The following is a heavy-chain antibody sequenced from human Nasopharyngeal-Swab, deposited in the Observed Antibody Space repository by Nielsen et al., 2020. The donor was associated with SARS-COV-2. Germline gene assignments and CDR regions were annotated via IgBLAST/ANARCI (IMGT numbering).Heavy chain of an antibody. CDR2: ISGSGGST. CDR3: AKVASGGMDV. J-gene: IGHJ6*02. V-gene: IGHV3-23*01. Sequence: GESLKISCAASGFPFSSYAMSWVRQAPGKGLEWVSAISGSGGSTYYADSVKGRFTISRDNSKNTLYLQMNSLRAEDTAVYYCAKVASGGMDVWGQGTTVTVSS. CDR1: GFPFSSYA.